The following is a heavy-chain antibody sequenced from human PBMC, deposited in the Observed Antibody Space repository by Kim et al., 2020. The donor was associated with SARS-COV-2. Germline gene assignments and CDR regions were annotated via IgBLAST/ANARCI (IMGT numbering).Heavy chain of an antibody. CDR2: IYYSGST. Sequence: SETLSLTCTVSGGSISSSSYYWGWIRQPPGKGLEWIGSIYYSGSTYYNPSLKSRVTISVDTSKNQFSLKLSSVTAADTAVYYCLELNWFDPWGQGTLVTVSS. CDR1: GGSISSSSYY. D-gene: IGHD1-26*01. CDR3: LELNWFDP. V-gene: IGHV4-39*01. J-gene: IGHJ5*02.